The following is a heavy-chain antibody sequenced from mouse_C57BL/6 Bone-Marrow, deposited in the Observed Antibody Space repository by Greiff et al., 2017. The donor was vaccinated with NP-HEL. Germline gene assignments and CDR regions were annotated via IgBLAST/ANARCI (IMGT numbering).Heavy chain of an antibody. J-gene: IGHJ3*01. CDR1: GFTFSDYG. Sequence: EVQGVESGGGLVKPGGSLKLSCAASGFTFSDYGMHWVRQAPEKGLEWVAYISSGSSTIYYADTVKGRFTISRDNAKNTLFLQMTSLRSEDTAMYYCARRSRQRRLWFAYWGQGTLVTVSA. V-gene: IGHV5-17*01. D-gene: IGHD3-2*02. CDR3: ARRSRQRRLWFAY. CDR2: ISSGSSTI.